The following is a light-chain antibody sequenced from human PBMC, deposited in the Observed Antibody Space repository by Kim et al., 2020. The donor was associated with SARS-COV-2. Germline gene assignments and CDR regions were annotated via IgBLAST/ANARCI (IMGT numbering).Light chain of an antibody. V-gene: IGLV2-11*01. CDR1: SSDVGGYNY. J-gene: IGLJ1*01. CDR3: CSYAGNFYV. CDR2: DLS. Sequence: PGQSVTISCTGTSSDVGGYNYVSWYQQHPGKVPKLMIYDLSKRPSGVPDRFSGSKSGNTASLTSSGLQAEDEADYYCCSYAGNFYVFGTGTKVTVL.